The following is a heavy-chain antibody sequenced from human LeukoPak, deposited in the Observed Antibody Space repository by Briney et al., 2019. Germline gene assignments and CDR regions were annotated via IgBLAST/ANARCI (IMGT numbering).Heavy chain of an antibody. CDR2: INPSGGST. V-gene: IGHV1-46*03. D-gene: IGHD5-24*01. Sequence: ASVKVSCKASGYTFTSYYMHWVRQAPGHGLEWMGIINPSGGSTSYAQKFQGRVTMTRDTSTSTVYMELSSLRSEDTAVYYCASFISGDSDGYPLAGSYWGQGTLVTVSS. CDR1: GYTFTSYY. CDR3: ASFISGDSDGYPLAGSY. J-gene: IGHJ4*02.